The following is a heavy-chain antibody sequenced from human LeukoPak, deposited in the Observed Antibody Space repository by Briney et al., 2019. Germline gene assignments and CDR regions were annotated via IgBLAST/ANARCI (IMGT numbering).Heavy chain of an antibody. CDR2: MNPTDGSR. J-gene: IGHJ6*03. CDR1: GYTFTNNY. D-gene: IGHD3-10*01. CDR3: ARDGMVQKLAYMDI. Sequence: ASVKVSCKASGYTFTNNYIHWVRQAPGHGLEWMGVMNPTDGSRSHSSKFQARLTMTRDVSTSTAYIELRSLRSDDTAVYYCARDGMVQKLAYMDIWGAGTTVSVSS. V-gene: IGHV1-46*01.